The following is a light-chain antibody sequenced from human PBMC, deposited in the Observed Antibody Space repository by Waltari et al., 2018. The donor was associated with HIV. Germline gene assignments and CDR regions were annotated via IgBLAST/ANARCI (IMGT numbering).Light chain of an antibody. CDR1: PRISSW. Sequence: DIQMTKSRFTLSGPVGNRGTISSRGRPRISSWLARYQGKPGKAPKLLSYKASTLESGVPSRLSGSGSVTEFTLAIISLRPSDFATYCCRHYNSYCTFGQGTKL. CDR3: RHYNSYCT. V-gene: IGKV1-5*03. CDR2: KAS. J-gene: IGKJ2*02.